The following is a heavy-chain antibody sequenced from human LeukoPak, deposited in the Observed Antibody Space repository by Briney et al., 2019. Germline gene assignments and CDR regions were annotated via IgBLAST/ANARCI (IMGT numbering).Heavy chain of an antibody. CDR3: AKRVAGSSGWYALDY. D-gene: IGHD6-19*01. V-gene: IGHV3-30*18. Sequence: GGSLRLSCAASGFTFSSFGMHWVRQAPGKGLDWVAVISYDGNNEYYADSVKGRFTISRDNSKNKLYLQMNSLRPEDTAVYYCAKRVAGSSGWYALDYWGQGTLVTVSS. J-gene: IGHJ4*02. CDR2: ISYDGNNE. CDR1: GFTFSSFG.